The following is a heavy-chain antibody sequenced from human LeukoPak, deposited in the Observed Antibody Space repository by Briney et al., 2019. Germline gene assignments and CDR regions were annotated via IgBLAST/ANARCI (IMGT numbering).Heavy chain of an antibody. J-gene: IGHJ4*02. D-gene: IGHD1-14*01. Sequence: GGSLRLSCAASGFTFSTYWMSWVRQAPGKGLGLVANIKQDGSEKYYVDSVKGRFTISRDNAKNSLYLQVNSLRAEDTAVYYCARNQRRLDYWGQGTLVTVSS. CDR3: ARNQRRLDY. CDR2: IKQDGSEK. CDR1: GFTFSTYW. V-gene: IGHV3-7*01.